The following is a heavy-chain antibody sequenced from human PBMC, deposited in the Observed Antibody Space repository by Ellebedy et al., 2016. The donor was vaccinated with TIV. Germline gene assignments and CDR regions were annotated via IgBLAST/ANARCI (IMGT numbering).Heavy chain of an antibody. CDR1: GASFSGSY. V-gene: IGHV4-34*01. CDR3: ATAVRDDWSLSL. D-gene: IGHD3-9*01. CDR2: ISLSGSP. Sequence: MPSETLSLTCGVSGASFSGSYWSYIRQTPGKGLEWIGEISLSGSPNYNPSLRGRVTMSLDTSKNHFSLHLTSVTAADTAVYYCATAVRDDWSLSLWGQGTQVTVSS. J-gene: IGHJ4*02.